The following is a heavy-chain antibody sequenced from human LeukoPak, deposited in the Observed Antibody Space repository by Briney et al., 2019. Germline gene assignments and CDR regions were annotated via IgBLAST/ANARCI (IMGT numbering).Heavy chain of an antibody. CDR3: ARDRYSSGLEYLDY. Sequence: GGSLRLSCAASGFTFSSYGMHWVRQAPGKGLEWVAVILYDGTNKYYADSVKGRFTISRDNSKNTLYLQMNNLRAEDTAVYYCARDRYSSGLEYLDYWGQGTLVTVSS. CDR1: GFTFSSYG. CDR2: ILYDGTNK. D-gene: IGHD6-25*01. J-gene: IGHJ4*02. V-gene: IGHV3-33*01.